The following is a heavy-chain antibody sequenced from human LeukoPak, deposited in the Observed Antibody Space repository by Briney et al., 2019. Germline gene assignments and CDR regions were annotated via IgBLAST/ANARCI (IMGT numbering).Heavy chain of an antibody. CDR2: ISSSGTTT. CDR3: ARDRALRGVDY. J-gene: IGHJ4*02. V-gene: IGHV3-48*03. CDR1: GFTFSSYE. Sequence: HSGGSLRLSCAVSGFTFSSYEMNWVRQAPGKGLEWVSYISSSGTTTYFPDSVKGRFTISRNNAKNTLYLQMHSLRAEDTAIYYCARDRALRGVDYWGQGTLVTASS.